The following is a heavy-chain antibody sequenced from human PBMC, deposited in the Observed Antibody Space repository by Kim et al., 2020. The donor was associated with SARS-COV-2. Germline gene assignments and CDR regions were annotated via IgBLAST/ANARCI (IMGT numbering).Heavy chain of an antibody. J-gene: IGHJ4*02. CDR1: GYTFVNYV. V-gene: IGHV1-3*04. CDR2: ISIGNDNT. CDR3: ARGSGWAFDY. Sequence: ASLKVSCKASGYTFVNYVMHWVRQAPGQRPEWMGLISIGNDNTKFSQKFQGRVTITRDTSASTAYMELTSLRSEDTAIYYCARGSGWAFDYWGQGTLVTV. D-gene: IGHD6-19*01.